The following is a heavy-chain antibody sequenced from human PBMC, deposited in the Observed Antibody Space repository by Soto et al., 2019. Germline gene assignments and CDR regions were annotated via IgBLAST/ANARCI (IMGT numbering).Heavy chain of an antibody. J-gene: IGHJ6*02. D-gene: IGHD3-3*01. CDR3: ARNELRFLGVVPRPYYYYGMDV. CDR2: INHSGST. V-gene: IGHV4-34*01. CDR1: GGSFSGYY. Sequence: PSETLSLTCAVYGGSFSGYYWSWIRQPPGKGLEWIGEINHSGSTNYNPSLKSRVTISVDTSKNQFSLKLSSVTAADTAVYYCARNELRFLGVVPRPYYYYGMDVWGQGTTVTVSS.